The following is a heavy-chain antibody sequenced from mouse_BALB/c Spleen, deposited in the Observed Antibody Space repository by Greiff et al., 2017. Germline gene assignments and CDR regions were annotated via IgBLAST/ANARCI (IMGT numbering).Heavy chain of an antibody. CDR2: ISSGGST. Sequence: EVQLVESGGDLVKPGGSLKLSCAASGFTFSSYAMSWVRQTPEKRLEWVASISSGGSTYYPDSVKGRFTISRDNARNILYLQMSSLRSEDTAMYYCARGRDYYGSSYAMDYWGQGTSVTVSS. V-gene: IGHV5-6-5*01. D-gene: IGHD1-1*01. CDR1: GFTFSSYA. J-gene: IGHJ4*01. CDR3: ARGRDYYGSSYAMDY.